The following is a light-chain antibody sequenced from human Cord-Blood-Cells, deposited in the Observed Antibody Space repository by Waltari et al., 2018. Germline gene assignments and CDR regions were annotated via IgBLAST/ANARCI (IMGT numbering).Light chain of an antibody. CDR2: WAS. CDR1: QSVLYRSNNKNY. Sequence: DIVMPQSPDSLAVSLGGRATTHCTSSQSVLYRSNNKNYLAWYQQKPGQPPKLLIYWASTREAGVPDRFSGSGSGTDFTLTISSLQAEDVAVYYCQQYYSTPWTFGQGTKVEIK. J-gene: IGKJ1*01. V-gene: IGKV4-1*01. CDR3: QQYYSTPWT.